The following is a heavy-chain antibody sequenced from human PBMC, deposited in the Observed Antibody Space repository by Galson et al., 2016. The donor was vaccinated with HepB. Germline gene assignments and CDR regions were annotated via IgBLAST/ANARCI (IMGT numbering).Heavy chain of an antibody. D-gene: IGHD3-10*01. J-gene: IGHJ4*02. CDR3: ARNQPLDWFGELPRRHFDN. V-gene: IGHV3-23*01. Sequence: SLRLSCATSGFTFTHHQMHWVRQVPGKGLEWVSSISGRGDHTYAAASLRRRFAISRDNSKNTLFLQVNSLRAEDTAVYYCARNQPLDWFGELPRRHFDNWGQGSLVTVSS. CDR1: GFTFTHHQ. CDR2: ISGRGDHT.